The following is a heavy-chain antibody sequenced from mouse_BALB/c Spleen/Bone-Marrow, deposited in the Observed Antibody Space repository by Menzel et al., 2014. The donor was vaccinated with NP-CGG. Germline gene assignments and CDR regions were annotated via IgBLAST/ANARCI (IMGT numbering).Heavy chain of an antibody. J-gene: IGHJ4*01. CDR2: ISSGSSTI. CDR3: ARDEDYAMDY. V-gene: IGHV5-17*02. CDR1: GFTFSSFG. Sequence: EVHLVESGGGLVQPGGSRKLSCAASGFTFSSFGMHWVRQAPEKGLEWVAYISSGSSTIYYADTVKGRFTISRDNPKNALFLQMTSLRSEDTAMYYCARDEDYAMDYWGQGTSVTLSS.